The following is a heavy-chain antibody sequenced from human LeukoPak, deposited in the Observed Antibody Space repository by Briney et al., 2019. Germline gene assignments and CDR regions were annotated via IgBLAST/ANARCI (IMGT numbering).Heavy chain of an antibody. CDR1: GYTFITYG. CDR3: ARGVAVAGTDLERDY. V-gene: IGHV1-18*01. D-gene: IGHD6-19*01. Sequence: GASVKVSCKASGYTFITYGLSWVRQAPGQGLEWLGWISTYDDNIKHAQSLQGRLTLTIDTSTSTAYMELRSLTSDDTAVYYCARGVAVAGTDLERDYWGQGTLVTVSS. CDR2: ISTYDDNI. J-gene: IGHJ4*02.